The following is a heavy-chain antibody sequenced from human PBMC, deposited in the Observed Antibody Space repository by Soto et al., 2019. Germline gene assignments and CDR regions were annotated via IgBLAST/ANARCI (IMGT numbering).Heavy chain of an antibody. CDR2: ISSSGSTI. CDR1: GFTFSSYE. Sequence: EVQLVESGGGLVQPGGSLRLSCAASGFTFSSYEMNWVRQAPGKGLEWVSYISSSGSTIYYADSVKGRFTISRDNAKNSLYLQMNSLRAEDTAVYYCARGGYDFWSGPIDYWGQGTLFTVSS. D-gene: IGHD3-3*01. J-gene: IGHJ4*02. V-gene: IGHV3-48*03. CDR3: ARGGYDFWSGPIDY.